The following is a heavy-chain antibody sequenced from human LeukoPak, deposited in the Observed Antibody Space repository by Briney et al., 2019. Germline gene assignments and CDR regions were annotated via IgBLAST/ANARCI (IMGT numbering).Heavy chain of an antibody. D-gene: IGHD3-10*01. V-gene: IGHV3-23*01. J-gene: IGHJ4*02. CDR2: ISGSGVST. CDR3: AKVVRNADYYGSGYDY. CDR1: GFSFSTYA. Sequence: GGSLRLSCAASGFSFSTYAMSWVRQAPGKGLEWVSSISGSGVSTYYADSMEGRFTISRDNSKKTLYQQMNSLRAEDTAVYYCAKVVRNADYYGSGYDYWGQGTLVTVSS.